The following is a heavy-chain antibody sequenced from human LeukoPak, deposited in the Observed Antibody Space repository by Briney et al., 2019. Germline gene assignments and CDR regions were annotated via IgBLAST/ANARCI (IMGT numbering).Heavy chain of an antibody. CDR2: LDPSDSYT. V-gene: IGHV5-10-1*01. Sequence: GESLQISCKGSGYNFTSHWISWVRQMPGKGLEWMGRLDPSDSYTNYSPSFQGHVITSADKSISTAYLQWSSLKASDTAMYYCARLRDGSLDHWGQGTLVTVSS. J-gene: IGHJ4*02. CDR3: ARLRDGSLDH. CDR1: GYNFTSHW.